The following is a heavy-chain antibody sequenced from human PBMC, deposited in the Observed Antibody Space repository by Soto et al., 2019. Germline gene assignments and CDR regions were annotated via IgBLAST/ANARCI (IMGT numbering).Heavy chain of an antibody. CDR3: ASSEGLAYYYGMDV. CDR2: ISYDGSNK. Sequence: QVQLVESGGGVVQPGGSLRLSCAASGFTFSSFARQWVGQAPGKGLGWVAVISYDGSNKYYADSVKGRFTISRDNSKNTLYLQMNSLRAEDTAVYYCASSEGLAYYYGMDVWGQGTTVTVSS. CDR1: GFTFSSFA. V-gene: IGHV3-30-3*01. J-gene: IGHJ6*02.